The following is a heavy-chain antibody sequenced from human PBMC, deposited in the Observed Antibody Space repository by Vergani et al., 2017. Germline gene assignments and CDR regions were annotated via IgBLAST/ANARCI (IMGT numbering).Heavy chain of an antibody. V-gene: IGHV3-48*02. CDR2: IRSGSSTR. J-gene: IGHJ3*02. CDR1: GFTFSSYS. D-gene: IGHD3-10*01. CDR3: ARDLSGGYLRAFQI. Sequence: EVQLVESGGGLVQPGGSLRLSCAASGFTFSSYSMNWVRQAPGKGLEWVSYIRSGSSTRAYSDSVKGRFTISSDNAKNSLVLQLNSLRDEDTAVYYCARDLSGGYLRAFQIWGQGTMVTVSS.